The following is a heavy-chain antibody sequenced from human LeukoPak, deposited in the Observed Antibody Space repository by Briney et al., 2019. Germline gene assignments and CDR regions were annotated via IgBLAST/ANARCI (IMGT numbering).Heavy chain of an antibody. D-gene: IGHD3-3*01. V-gene: IGHV3-30*01. CDR2: ISYGGSNK. CDR3: ARGDFWSGSPSYYFDY. J-gene: IGHJ4*02. CDR1: GFTFSSYA. Sequence: GGSLRLSCAASGFTFSSYAMHWVRQAPGKGLEWVAVISYGGSNKYYADSVKGRFTISRDNSKNTLYLQMNSLRAEDTAVYYCARGDFWSGSPSYYFDYWGQGTLVTVSS.